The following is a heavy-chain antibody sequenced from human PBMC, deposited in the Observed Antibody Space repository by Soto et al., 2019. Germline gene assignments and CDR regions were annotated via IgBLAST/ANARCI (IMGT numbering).Heavy chain of an antibody. D-gene: IGHD4-17*01. J-gene: IGHJ4*02. CDR2: IYYSGDS. V-gene: IGHV4-30-4*08. CDR1: GASVSSGDYY. CDR3: VGTGTTDDY. Sequence: KPSETLSLTCTVSGASVSSGDYYWSSIRQSPGKGLEWIGYIYYSGDSYYNPSLKGRLTISIDTSKNQFSLILNSVTVADTAIYYCVGTGTTDDYWGRGTLVTVSS.